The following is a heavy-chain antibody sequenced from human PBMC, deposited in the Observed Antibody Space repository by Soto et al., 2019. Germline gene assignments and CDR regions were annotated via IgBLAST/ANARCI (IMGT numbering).Heavy chain of an antibody. J-gene: IGHJ5*02. Sequence: SETLSLTCTVSGGSISSGGYYWSWIRQHPGKGVEWIGYIYYSGSTYYNPSLKSRVTISVDTSKNQFSLKPSSVTAADTAVYYCATQEVGGSYVYTFDPWGQGTLVTVSS. CDR2: IYYSGST. V-gene: IGHV4-31*03. D-gene: IGHD1-26*01. CDR3: ATQEVGGSYVYTFDP. CDR1: GGSISSGGYY.